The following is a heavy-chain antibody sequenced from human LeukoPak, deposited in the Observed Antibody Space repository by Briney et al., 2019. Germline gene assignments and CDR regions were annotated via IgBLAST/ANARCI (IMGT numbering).Heavy chain of an antibody. V-gene: IGHV3-23*01. J-gene: IGHJ4*02. Sequence: GESLRLSCAASGFTFSSYAMYWVRQAPGKGLEWVSGIFGSGGSTHYADSVKGRFTISRDNSKNTVYLQMNSLRAEDTAVYYCAKTTTRYSSGRFPGWPVDYWGQGTLVTVSS. CDR2: IFGSGGST. CDR1: GFTFSSYA. CDR3: AKTTTRYSSGRFPGWPVDY. D-gene: IGHD6-19*01.